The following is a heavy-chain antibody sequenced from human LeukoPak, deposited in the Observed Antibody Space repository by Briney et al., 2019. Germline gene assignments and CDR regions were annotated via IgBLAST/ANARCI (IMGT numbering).Heavy chain of an antibody. V-gene: IGHV3-11*01. CDR2: ISGSSKDI. CDR1: GFSISDYY. D-gene: IGHD5-18*01. CDR3: AKDGETAMVTPNWFDP. J-gene: IGHJ5*02. Sequence: GGSLRLSCAASGFSISDYYMGWIRQGPGKGLEWLSYISGSSKDISYADSVKGRFTISRDNAKQSLSLQMNSLRAEDTAVYYCAKDGETAMVTPNWFDPWGQGTLVTVSS.